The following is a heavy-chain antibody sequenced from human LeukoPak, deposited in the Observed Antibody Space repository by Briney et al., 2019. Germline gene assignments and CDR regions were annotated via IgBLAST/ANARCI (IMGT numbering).Heavy chain of an antibody. CDR2: FDPEDGET. Sequence: ASVKVSCKVSGYTLTELSMHWVRQAPGKGLEWMGGFDPEDGETIYAQKFQGRVTMTEDTSTDTAYMELSGLRSEDTAVYYCATTGNGGARAWVVKYYFDYWGQGTLVTVSS. D-gene: IGHD1-26*01. CDR1: GYTLTELS. V-gene: IGHV1-24*01. J-gene: IGHJ4*02. CDR3: ATTGNGGARAWVVKYYFDY.